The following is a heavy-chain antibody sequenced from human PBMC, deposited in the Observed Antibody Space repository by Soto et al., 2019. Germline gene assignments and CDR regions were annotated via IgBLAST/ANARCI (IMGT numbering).Heavy chain of an antibody. CDR1: GFTIGGYW. V-gene: IGHV3-7*01. CDR2: IKQDGSQK. CDR3: ARLPPVNYRYYFDY. J-gene: IGHJ4*02. D-gene: IGHD2-2*01. Sequence: EVQLVESGGGLVQPGGSLRLSCAASGFTIGGYWMSWVRQTPAKGLEWVANIKQDGSQKYYLDSVKGRFTISRDNAKNSLYLQMNSLRAEDTAVYFCARLPPVNYRYYFDYWGQGNLVTVSS.